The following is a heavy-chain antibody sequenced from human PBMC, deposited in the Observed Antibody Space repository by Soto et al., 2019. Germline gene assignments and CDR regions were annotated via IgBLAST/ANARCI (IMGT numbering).Heavy chain of an antibody. CDR2: ISGSGGST. V-gene: IGHV3-23*01. CDR1: GFTFSSYA. CDR3: AKAPHYYYGMDV. J-gene: IGHJ6*02. Sequence: EVQLLESGGGLVQPGRSLRLSCAASGFTFSSYAMSWVRQAPGKGLEWVSAISGSGGSTYYADSVKGRFTISRDNSKNTLYLQMNSLRAEDTAVYYCAKAPHYYYGMDVWGQGTTVTVSS.